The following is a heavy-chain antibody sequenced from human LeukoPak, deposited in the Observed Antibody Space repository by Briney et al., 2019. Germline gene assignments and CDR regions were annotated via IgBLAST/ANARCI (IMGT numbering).Heavy chain of an antibody. Sequence: GGSLRLSCAASGFTVSSNYMSWVRQAPGKGLEWVSSLSSSSSYIYYADSVKGRFTISRDNAKNSLYLQMNSLRAEDTAVYYCARDGDYYGSGSYEDYWGQGTLVTVSS. CDR3: ARDGDYYGSGSYEDY. CDR1: GFTVSSNY. J-gene: IGHJ4*02. V-gene: IGHV3-21*01. D-gene: IGHD3-10*01. CDR2: LSSSSSYI.